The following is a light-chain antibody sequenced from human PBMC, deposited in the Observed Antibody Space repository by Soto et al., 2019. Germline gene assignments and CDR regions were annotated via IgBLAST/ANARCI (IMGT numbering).Light chain of an antibody. CDR2: GAS. V-gene: IGKV3-15*01. J-gene: IGKJ1*01. CDR1: QSVSSN. CDR3: QQYNNWPPT. Sequence: EIVMTQSPATLSVSPGERATLSCRASQSVSSNLAWYQQKPGQAPRLLIYGASTRATGIPARFSGSGSGTEFTRTISSLQSEDFAVYYCQQYNNWPPTFGQGTKVELK.